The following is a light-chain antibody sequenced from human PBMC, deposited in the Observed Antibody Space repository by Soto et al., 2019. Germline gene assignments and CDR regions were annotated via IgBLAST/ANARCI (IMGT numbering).Light chain of an antibody. CDR2: DAS. J-gene: IGKJ3*01. CDR3: QQRSNWPRVFT. V-gene: IGKV3-11*01. Sequence: EIVLTQSPATLYLSPGERATLSCRASQSVSSYLAWYQQKPGQAPRLLIYDASNRATGIPARFSGSGSGTGFPLTISILEPEDFAVYYCQQRSNWPRVFTFGPGTKVDIK. CDR1: QSVSSY.